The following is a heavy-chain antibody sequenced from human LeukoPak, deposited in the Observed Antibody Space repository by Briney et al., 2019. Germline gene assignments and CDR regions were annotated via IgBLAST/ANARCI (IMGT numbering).Heavy chain of an antibody. D-gene: IGHD5-24*01. CDR2: IYSGGST. Sequence: GGSLRLSCAASGFTVSSNYMSWVRQAPGKGLEWVSVIYSGGSTYYADSVKGRFTISRHNSKNTLYLQMNSLRAEDTAVYYCARRREEMATNPFDYWGQGILVTVSS. J-gene: IGHJ4*02. CDR3: ARRREEMATNPFDY. V-gene: IGHV3-53*04. CDR1: GFTVSSNY.